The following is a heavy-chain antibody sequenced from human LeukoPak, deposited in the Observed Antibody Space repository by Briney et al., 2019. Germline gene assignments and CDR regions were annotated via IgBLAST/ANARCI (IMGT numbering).Heavy chain of an antibody. CDR3: ARDDYYGSGSPQEPKDY. CDR1: GYTFTGYY. Sequence: ASVKVSCKASGYTFTGYYMHWVRQAPGQGLEWMGWINPNSGGTNYAQKLQGRVTMTTDTSTSTAYMELRSLRSDDTAVYYCARDDYYGSGSPQEPKDYWGQGTLVTVSS. J-gene: IGHJ4*02. V-gene: IGHV1-2*02. CDR2: INPNSGGT. D-gene: IGHD3-10*01.